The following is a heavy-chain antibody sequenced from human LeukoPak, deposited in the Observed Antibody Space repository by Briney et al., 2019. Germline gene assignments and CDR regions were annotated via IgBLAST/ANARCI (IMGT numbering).Heavy chain of an antibody. Sequence: GGSLRLSCAASGFTFSSYAMSWVRQAPGKGLEWVSSMSGSGGSTYYADSVKGRFTIPRDDSKNTLYLQMNSLRAEDTAVYYCARVRYGELDVWGQGTTVTVSS. CDR3: ARVRYGELDV. J-gene: IGHJ6*02. D-gene: IGHD4-17*01. CDR1: GFTFSSYA. CDR2: MSGSGGST. V-gene: IGHV3-23*01.